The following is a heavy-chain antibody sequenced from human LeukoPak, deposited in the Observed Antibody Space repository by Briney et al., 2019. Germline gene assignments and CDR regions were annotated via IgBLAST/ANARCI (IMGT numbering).Heavy chain of an antibody. J-gene: IGHJ6*04. D-gene: IGHD3-10*02. Sequence: GGSPRLSCAASGFTFSSYWMSWVRQAPGKGLEWVSYISSSGSTIYYADSVKGRFTISRDNAKNSLYLQMNSLRAEDTAVYYCAELGITMIGGVWGKGTTVTFSS. CDR1: GFTFSSYW. V-gene: IGHV3-48*04. CDR3: AELGITMIGGV. CDR2: ISSSGSTI.